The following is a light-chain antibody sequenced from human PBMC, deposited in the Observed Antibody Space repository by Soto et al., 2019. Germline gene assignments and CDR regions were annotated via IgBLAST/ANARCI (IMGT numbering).Light chain of an antibody. Sequence: DIVMTQSPDFLAVSLGERATINCTSSQSVLSNSNNKNYLAWYQQKAGQPPKLLIYWASTRESGVPDRLSGSGSGTDFTLTISSLQAEDVAVYYCQQCYSSPYTFGQGTKVEIK. J-gene: IGKJ2*01. CDR1: QSVLSNSNNKNY. CDR3: QQCYSSPYT. CDR2: WAS. V-gene: IGKV4-1*01.